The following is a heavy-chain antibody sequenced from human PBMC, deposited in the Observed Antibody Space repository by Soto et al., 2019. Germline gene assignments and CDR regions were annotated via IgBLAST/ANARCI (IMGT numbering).Heavy chain of an antibody. D-gene: IGHD3-9*01. Sequence: PSGTLSLTCAVSGASISTNHHNWAWVRQPPGKGLEGIGNIHYRGGTYFNPSLGSGLSMSVDTYKNQISLKLTSVTAVDTAVYYCATLPTGYPNWFDPWGQGTVVTVSS. V-gene: IGHV4-39*01. CDR3: ATLPTGYPNWFDP. J-gene: IGHJ5*02. CDR1: GASISTNHHN. CDR2: IHYRGGT.